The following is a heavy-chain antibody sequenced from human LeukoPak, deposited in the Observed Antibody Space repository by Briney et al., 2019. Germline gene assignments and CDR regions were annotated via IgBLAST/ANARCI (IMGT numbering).Heavy chain of an antibody. Sequence: PSQTLSLTCTVSGGSISSGGYYWSWIRQPPGKGLEWIGEINHSGSTNYNPSLKSRVTISVDTSKNQFSLKLSSVTAADTAVYYCARASGGYRDFDYWGQGTLVTVSS. V-gene: IGHV4-30-2*01. CDR1: GGSISSGGYY. CDR3: ARASGGYRDFDY. J-gene: IGHJ4*02. D-gene: IGHD3-10*01. CDR2: INHSGST.